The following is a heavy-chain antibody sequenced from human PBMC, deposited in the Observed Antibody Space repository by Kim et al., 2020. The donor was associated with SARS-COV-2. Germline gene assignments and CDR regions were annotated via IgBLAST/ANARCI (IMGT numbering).Heavy chain of an antibody. J-gene: IGHJ6*02. D-gene: IGHD6-19*01. V-gene: IGHV3-33*05. CDR1: GFTFSSYG. CDR3: ARDSGYYYYGMDV. CDR2: ISYVGSNK. Sequence: GGSMRLSCAASGFTFSSYGMHWVRQAPGKGLEWVAVISYVGSNKYYADSVKGRFTIFRDNSKNTLYLQMTSLRAEDTAVYYCARDSGYYYYGMDVWGQGT.